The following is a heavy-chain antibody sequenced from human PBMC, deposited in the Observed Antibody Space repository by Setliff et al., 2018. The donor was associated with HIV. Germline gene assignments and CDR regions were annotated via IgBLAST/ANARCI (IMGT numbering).Heavy chain of an antibody. Sequence: PGGSLRLSCAASGFTFNNAWMYWVRQAPGKGLEWVGRILDKANNYATAYAASLEGRFTISRDDSMNTAYLQMNSLKIEDTAVYYCTRPQYFYDIGGSDYWGQGTLVTVSS. CDR3: TRPQYFYDIGGSDY. V-gene: IGHV3-73*01. CDR2: ILDKANNYAT. J-gene: IGHJ4*02. D-gene: IGHD3-22*01. CDR1: GFTFNNAW.